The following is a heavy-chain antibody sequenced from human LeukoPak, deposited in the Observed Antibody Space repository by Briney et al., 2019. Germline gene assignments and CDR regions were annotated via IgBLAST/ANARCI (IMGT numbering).Heavy chain of an antibody. Sequence: GGSLGLSCAASGFTFRNYVIHWVRQAPGKGLEWVAVTSSDLNVKLYADSVKGRLTISRGNSRSTLYLQMNSLRPEDTAIYYCAREGYYGSGSPPSLYFDYWGQGTLVTVSS. V-gene: IGHV3-30-3*01. J-gene: IGHJ4*02. CDR1: GFTFRNYV. CDR3: AREGYYGSGSPPSLYFDY. CDR2: TSSDLNVK. D-gene: IGHD3-10*01.